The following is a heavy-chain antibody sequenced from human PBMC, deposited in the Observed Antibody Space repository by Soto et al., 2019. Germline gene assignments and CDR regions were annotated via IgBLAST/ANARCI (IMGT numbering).Heavy chain of an antibody. CDR1: GFTVSSNY. CDR2: IYSGGST. V-gene: IGHV3-53*04. J-gene: IGHJ4*02. D-gene: IGHD3-10*01. Sequence: PGGSLRLSCAASGFTVSSNYMSWVRQAPGKGLEWVSVIYSGGSTYYADSVKGRFTISRHNSKNTLYLQMNSLRAEDTAVYYCERGYCYGSGNLSLGPGYYFDYWGQGTLVTVSS. CDR3: ERGYCYGSGNLSLGPGYYFDY.